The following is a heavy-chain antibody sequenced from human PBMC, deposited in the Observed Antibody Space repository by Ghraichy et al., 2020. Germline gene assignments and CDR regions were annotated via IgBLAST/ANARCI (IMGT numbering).Heavy chain of an antibody. D-gene: IGHD6-19*01. J-gene: IGHJ4*02. V-gene: IGHV5-51*01. CDR3: ARRRSGSGWYYFDY. CDR1: GYSFTSYW. Sequence: GESLNISCKGSGYSFTSYWIGWVRQMPGKGLEWMGIIYPGDSDTRYSPSFQGQVTISADKSISTAYLQWSSLEASDTAIYYCARRRSGSGWYYFDYWGQGTLVTVSS. CDR2: IYPGDSDT.